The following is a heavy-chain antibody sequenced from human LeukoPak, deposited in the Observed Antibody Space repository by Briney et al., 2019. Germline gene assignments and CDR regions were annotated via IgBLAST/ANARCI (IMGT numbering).Heavy chain of an antibody. CDR2: IKSKPDAGTT. V-gene: IGHV3-15*01. CDR1: GFTFSNAW. Sequence: PGGSLRLSCAASGFTFSNAWMSWVRQAPGKGLEWVGRIKSKPDAGTTDYAAPVKGRFTISRDDSKNTLYLQMNSLKTEDTAVYYCTTENGVRGDVWGQGTTVTVSS. J-gene: IGHJ6*02. CDR3: TTENGVRGDV. D-gene: IGHD2-8*01.